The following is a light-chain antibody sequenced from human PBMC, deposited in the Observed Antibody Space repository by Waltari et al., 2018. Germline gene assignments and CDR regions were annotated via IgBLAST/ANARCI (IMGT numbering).Light chain of an antibody. CDR3: QHRHNWPPTFT. V-gene: IGKV3-11*01. CDR1: QSVRNY. J-gene: IGKJ2*01. CDR2: DAS. Sequence: EIVLTQSPATLSLSPGARDTLSCRASQSVRNYLAWYRQKPGQAPRLLIYDASERAPGIPARFSGSGSGTDFTLTISSLEPDDFAVYYCQHRHNWPPTFTFGQGTKLEVK.